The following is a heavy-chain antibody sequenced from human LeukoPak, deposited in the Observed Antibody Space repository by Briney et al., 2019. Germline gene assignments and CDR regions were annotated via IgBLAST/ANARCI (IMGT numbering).Heavy chain of an antibody. Sequence: GGSLRLSCAASGFIFSSYGMSWVRQAPGKGLEWVSFISGSSSTKYYVDSVKGRFTISRDNAKNSLYLQTNSLRAEDTAVYYCARARWYYFDYWGQGTLVTVSS. V-gene: IGHV3-48*01. CDR2: ISGSSSTK. CDR1: GFIFSSYG. D-gene: IGHD2-8*01. CDR3: ARARWYYFDY. J-gene: IGHJ4*02.